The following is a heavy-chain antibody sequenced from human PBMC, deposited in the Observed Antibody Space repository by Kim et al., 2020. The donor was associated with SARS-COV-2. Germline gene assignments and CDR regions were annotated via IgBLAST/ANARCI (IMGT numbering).Heavy chain of an antibody. V-gene: IGHV1-18*01. J-gene: IGHJ6*02. CDR3: ARDVDIRGYYYGMDV. D-gene: IGHD5-12*01. Sequence: QKLQGRVTLTTDTFTSTAYMDLRSLRSDDTAVYYCARDVDIRGYYYGMDVWGQGTTVTVSS.